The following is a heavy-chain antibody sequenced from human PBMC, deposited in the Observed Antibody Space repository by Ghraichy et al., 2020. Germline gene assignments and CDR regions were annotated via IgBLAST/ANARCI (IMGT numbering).Heavy chain of an antibody. CDR3: ATNSAWNYGY. Sequence: GGSLRLSCAASGFTFSSHWMSWVRQAPGKGLEWVANINRDGNDKYYMGSVRGRFTISRDNAKNSLYLQTNSLRAEDTAVYHCATNSAWNYGYWGQGTLVTVSS. J-gene: IGHJ4*02. D-gene: IGHD1-7*01. V-gene: IGHV3-7*01. CDR2: INRDGNDK. CDR1: GFTFSSHW.